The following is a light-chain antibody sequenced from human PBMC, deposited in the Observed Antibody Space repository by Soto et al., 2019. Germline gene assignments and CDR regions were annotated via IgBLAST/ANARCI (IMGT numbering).Light chain of an antibody. CDR2: KAS. V-gene: IGKV1-5*03. Sequence: DIQMTQSPSTLSASVRDRVTITCRASQSISRWLVWYQQKPGKAPKLLIYKASNLQSGVPSRFSGSGSGTEFTLTISSLQPDDFAIYYCQQYNSYSITFGQGTRLEMK. J-gene: IGKJ5*01. CDR1: QSISRW. CDR3: QQYNSYSIT.